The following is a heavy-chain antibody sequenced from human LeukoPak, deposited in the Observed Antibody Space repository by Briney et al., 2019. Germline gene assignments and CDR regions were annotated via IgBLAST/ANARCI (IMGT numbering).Heavy chain of an antibody. CDR1: GFTFSDSY. J-gene: IGHJ4*02. CDR3: AREGGNGYFDY. V-gene: IGHV3-11*04. D-gene: IGHD3-22*01. Sequence: GGSLRLSCAASGFTFSDSYMSWIRQAPGKGLEWFSYISSGGGTIYSADSVKGRFTISRDNAKNSLYLQMNSLRAEDTAVYYCAREGGNGYFDYWGQGTLVTVSS. CDR2: ISSGGGTI.